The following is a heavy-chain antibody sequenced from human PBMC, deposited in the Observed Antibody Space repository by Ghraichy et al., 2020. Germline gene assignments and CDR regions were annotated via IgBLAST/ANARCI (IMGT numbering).Heavy chain of an antibody. D-gene: IGHD3-3*01. V-gene: IGHV3-74*01. CDR2: INTDGSTT. CDR1: GFTFSGYW. Sequence: GESLNISCAASGFTFSGYWMHWVRQAPGKGLVWVSRINTDGSTTTYADSVKGRFTISRDNAKNTLYLQMNSLRAEDTAVYYCARDIEYWSGYYNGMDVWGQGTTVTVAS. CDR3: ARDIEYWSGYYNGMDV. J-gene: IGHJ6*02.